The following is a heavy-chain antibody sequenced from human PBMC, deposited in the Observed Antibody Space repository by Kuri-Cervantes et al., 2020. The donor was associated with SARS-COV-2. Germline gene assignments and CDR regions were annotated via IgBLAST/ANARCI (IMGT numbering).Heavy chain of an antibody. CDR3: ARARPRGQDIVVVPAAQKDYYYGMDV. Sequence: ASVNVSCKASGYTFTGYYMHWVRQAPGQGLEWMGWINPNSGGTNYAQKFQGWVTMTRDTSISTAYMELSRLRSDDTAVYYCARARPRGQDIVVVPAAQKDYYYGMDVWGQGTTVTVSS. J-gene: IGHJ6*02. D-gene: IGHD2-2*01. CDR2: INPNSGGT. V-gene: IGHV1-2*04. CDR1: GYTFTGYY.